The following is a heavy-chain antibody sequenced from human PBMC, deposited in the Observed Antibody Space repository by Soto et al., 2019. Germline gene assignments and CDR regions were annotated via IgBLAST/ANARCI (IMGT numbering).Heavy chain of an antibody. D-gene: IGHD3-10*01. V-gene: IGHV3-23*01. Sequence: GGSLRLSCAASGFTFSSYAMSWVRQAPGKGLEWVSAISGSGGSTYYADSVKGRFTISRDNSKNTLYLQMNSLRAEDTAVYYCAKVPLGQLIWFGELLSYYFDYWGQGTLVTVSS. J-gene: IGHJ4*02. CDR3: AKVPLGQLIWFGELLSYYFDY. CDR2: ISGSGGST. CDR1: GFTFSSYA.